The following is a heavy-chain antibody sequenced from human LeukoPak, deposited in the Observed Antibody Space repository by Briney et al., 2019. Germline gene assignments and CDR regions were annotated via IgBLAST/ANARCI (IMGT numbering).Heavy chain of an antibody. J-gene: IGHJ4*02. CDR3: ATYCTSSTCSTAHRSFDY. Sequence: GGFLRLSCAASGFTVSTSAMAWVRQAPGKGLEWVSAISDIGENTYYGDSVKGRFTVSRDNSKNTLYLQMNSLRAEDTAAYYCATYCTSSTCSTAHRSFDYWGQGTLVTVSS. CDR1: GFTVSTSA. D-gene: IGHD2-2*01. V-gene: IGHV3-23*01. CDR2: ISDIGENT.